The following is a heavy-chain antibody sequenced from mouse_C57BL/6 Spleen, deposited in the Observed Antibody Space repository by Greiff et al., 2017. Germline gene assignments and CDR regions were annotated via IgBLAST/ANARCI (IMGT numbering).Heavy chain of an antibody. CDR1: GYAFSSSW. J-gene: IGHJ2*01. CDR3: ARPRYDYDGRDYFDY. D-gene: IGHD2-4*01. V-gene: IGHV1-82*01. Sequence: QVQLQQSGPELVKPGASVKISCKASGYAFSSSWMNWVKQRPGKGLEWIGRIYPGDGDTNYNGKFKGKATLTADKSSSTAYMQLSSLTSEDSAVXFWARPRYDYDGRDYFDYWGQGTTLTVSS. CDR2: IYPGDGDT.